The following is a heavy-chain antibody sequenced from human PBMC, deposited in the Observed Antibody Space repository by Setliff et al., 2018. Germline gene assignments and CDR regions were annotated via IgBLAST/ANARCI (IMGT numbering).Heavy chain of an antibody. CDR3: ARLVRYCTRTSCQRLSGGEF. J-gene: IGHJ4*02. D-gene: IGHD3-10*01. CDR2: MNPGRGSR. Sequence: ASVKVSCKTSGYIFTNYYVHWVRQAPGQGLEWMGVMNPGRGSRNYAQRFQGRVTMTSDTSTSTVYMELSSLRSEDTALYYCARLVRYCTRTSCQRLSGGEFWGQGTLVTVSS. CDR1: GYIFTNYY. V-gene: IGHV1-46*01.